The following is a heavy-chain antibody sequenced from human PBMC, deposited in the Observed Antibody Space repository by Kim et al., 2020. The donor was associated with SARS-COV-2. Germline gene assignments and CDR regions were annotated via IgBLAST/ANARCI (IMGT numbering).Heavy chain of an antibody. Sequence: TISYADSVKGRFTISRDNAKNSLYLQRNTLRVEDTAVYYCARDHDWGFDYWGQGILVTVSS. J-gene: IGHJ4*02. CDR2: TI. V-gene: IGHV3-48*03. D-gene: IGHD7-27*01. CDR3: ARDHDWGFDY.